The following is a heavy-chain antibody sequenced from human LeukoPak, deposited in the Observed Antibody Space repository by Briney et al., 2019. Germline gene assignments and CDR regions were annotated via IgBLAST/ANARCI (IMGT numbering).Heavy chain of an antibody. J-gene: IGHJ6*03. CDR1: GYTFTSYY. D-gene: IGHD4-17*01. CDR3: ARSARWHDYGERRKAQYYYYYYMDV. V-gene: IGHV1-46*01. Sequence: GASVKVSCKASGYTFTSYYMHWVRQAPGQGLEWMGIINPSGGSTSYAQKFQGRVTMTRDMSTSTVYMELSSLRAEDTAVYYCARSARWHDYGERRKAQYYYYYYMDVWGKGTTVTISS. CDR2: INPSGGST.